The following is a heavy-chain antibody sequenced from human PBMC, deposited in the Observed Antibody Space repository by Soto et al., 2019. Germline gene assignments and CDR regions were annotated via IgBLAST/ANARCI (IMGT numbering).Heavy chain of an antibody. J-gene: IGHJ4*02. CDR2: VTLYGRDE. CDR3: AISPYDSSGYYYYFQY. D-gene: IGHD3-22*01. CDR1: GFSFSSYG. V-gene: IGHV3-30*03. Sequence: QVPLVESGGGLAQPGRSLRPSGAASGFSFSSYGMRRVRQAPGKGLGWLADVTLYGRDENYADSVKGRFTITRDNSKNTLYLQMNSLSGEDTAVYYCAISPYDSSGYYYYFQYRGQGTLVTVSS.